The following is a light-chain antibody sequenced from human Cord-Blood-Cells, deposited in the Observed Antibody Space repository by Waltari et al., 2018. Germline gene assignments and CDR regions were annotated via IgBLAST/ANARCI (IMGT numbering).Light chain of an antibody. V-gene: IGKV1-39*01. J-gene: IGKJ2*01. Sequence: DIQMTQSPSSLSASVGDRVTITCGASQSISSYLNWYQQKPGKAPKLLIYAASSLQSGVPSRFSGSGSGTDFTLTISSLQPEDFATYYCQQSYSTHTFGQGTKLEIK. CDR2: AAS. CDR1: QSISSY. CDR3: QQSYSTHT.